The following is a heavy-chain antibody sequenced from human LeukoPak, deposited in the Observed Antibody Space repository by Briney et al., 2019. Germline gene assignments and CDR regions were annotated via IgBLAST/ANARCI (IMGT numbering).Heavy chain of an antibody. D-gene: IGHD3-10*01. CDR2: INPNSGGT. CDR1: GYTFTGYY. Sequence: ASVKVSSKASGYTFTGYYMHWVRQAPGQGLEWMGWINPNSGGTNYAQKFQGRVTMTRDTSISTAYMELSRLRSDDTAVYYCARSRPNYYGSGYPDYWGQGTLVTVSS. V-gene: IGHV1-2*02. J-gene: IGHJ4*02. CDR3: ARSRPNYYGSGYPDY.